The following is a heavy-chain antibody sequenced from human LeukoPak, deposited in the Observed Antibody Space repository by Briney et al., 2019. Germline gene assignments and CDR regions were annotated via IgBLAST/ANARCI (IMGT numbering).Heavy chain of an antibody. J-gene: IGHJ4*02. Sequence: GGSLRLSCGASGFTFSTFNMTWVRQAPGKGLEWVSSISISSTDYIYYADSVKGRFTISRDNAKNSLYLQMNSLRAEDTAVYYCARVGKSSSWYFIDYWGQGTLVTVSS. CDR2: ISISSTDYI. V-gene: IGHV3-21*01. CDR3: ARVGKSSSWYFIDY. D-gene: IGHD6-13*01. CDR1: GFTFSTFN.